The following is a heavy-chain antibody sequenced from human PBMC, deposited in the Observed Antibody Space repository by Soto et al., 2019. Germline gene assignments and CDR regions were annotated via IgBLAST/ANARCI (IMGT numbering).Heavy chain of an antibody. CDR2: IKQDGSEK. CDR1: GFTFSSHW. CDR3: ARSPPSYYDILTGYYPQRDYYYYGMDV. D-gene: IGHD3-9*01. J-gene: IGHJ6*02. V-gene: IGHV3-7*01. Sequence: GGSLRLSCAASGFTFSSHWMSWVRQAPGKGLEWVANIKQDGSEKYYVDSVKGRFTISRDNAKNSLYLQMNSLRAGDTAVYYCARSPPSYYDILTGYYPQRDYYYYGMDVWGQGTTVTVSS.